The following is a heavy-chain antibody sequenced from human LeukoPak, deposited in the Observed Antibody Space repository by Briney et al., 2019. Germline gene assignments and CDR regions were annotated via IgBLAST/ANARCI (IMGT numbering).Heavy chain of an antibody. D-gene: IGHD6-19*01. Sequence: GGSLRLSCAASGFTFSSHGMHWVRQAPGKGLEWVAIIWYDGSKKQYADSVKGRFTISRDNSKNTLYLQMNSLRAEDTAVYYCARAGDLSSRCYDWGYTEFDYWGQGTLVTVSP. CDR1: GFTFSSHG. V-gene: IGHV3-33*01. J-gene: IGHJ4*02. CDR2: IWYDGSKK. CDR3: ARAGDLSSRCYDWGYTEFDY.